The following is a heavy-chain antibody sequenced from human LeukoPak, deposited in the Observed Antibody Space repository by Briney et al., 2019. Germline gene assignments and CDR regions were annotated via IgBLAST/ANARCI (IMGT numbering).Heavy chain of an antibody. CDR3: ARDRYSYGFALDC. J-gene: IGHJ4*02. D-gene: IGHD5-18*01. V-gene: IGHV3-66*02. CDR1: GFTFSNNY. Sequence: PGGSLRLSCAASGFTFSNNYMSWVRQAPGKGLEWVSVVYSGGSTYSADSVKGRFTISRDNSKNTLYLQMNSLRAEDSAVCYCARDRYSYGFALDCWGQGTLVTVSS. CDR2: VYSGGST.